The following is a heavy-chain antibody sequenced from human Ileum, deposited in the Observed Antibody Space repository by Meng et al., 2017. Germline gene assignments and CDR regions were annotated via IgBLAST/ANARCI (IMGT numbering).Heavy chain of an antibody. J-gene: IGHJ5*02. CDR2: IIPILNAS. CDR1: GGAFSSSA. D-gene: IGHD2-15*01. CDR3: ARDCSGGGCFDP. Sequence: QVQLVQSGAEVKYSGSPVTVSCKASGGAFSSSAIGWLRQAPGRGLEWMGGIIPILNASTYAQNFKGRVSLSADMATTTVYMELSSLTSDDTAVYFCARDCSGGGCFDPWGQGTLVTVSS. V-gene: IGHV1-69*10.